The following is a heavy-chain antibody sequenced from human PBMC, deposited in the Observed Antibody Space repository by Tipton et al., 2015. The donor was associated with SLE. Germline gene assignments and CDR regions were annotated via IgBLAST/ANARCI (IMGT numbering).Heavy chain of an antibody. CDR2: IFHSGST. J-gene: IGHJ4*02. CDR3: ASSFPSPLNSYGQGTFDY. V-gene: IGHV4-38-2*01. D-gene: IGHD5-18*01. CDR1: GYSISSGYF. Sequence: TLSLTCAVSGYSISSGYFWAWIRQPPGKGLEWIGSIFHSGSTYYNPSLNSRLTISVDTSKNQFSLNLSSVTAADTAVYYCASSFPSPLNSYGQGTFDYWGQGTLVTVSS.